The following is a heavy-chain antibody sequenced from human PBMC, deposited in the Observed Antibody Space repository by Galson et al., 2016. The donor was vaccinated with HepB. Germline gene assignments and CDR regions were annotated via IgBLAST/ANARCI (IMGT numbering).Heavy chain of an antibody. CDR1: GFTFSSYT. J-gene: IGHJ4*02. CDR2: ISGSGGST. Sequence: SLRLSCAASGFTFSSYTMNWVRQAPGKGLECVSGISGSGGSTYYADSVKGRFTVSRDNSKNTLFLQMNTLRAEDTAVYYCARHDSSAWGLLDYWGQGTLVTVSS. V-gene: IGHV3-23*01. D-gene: IGHD6-19*01. CDR3: ARHDSSAWGLLDY.